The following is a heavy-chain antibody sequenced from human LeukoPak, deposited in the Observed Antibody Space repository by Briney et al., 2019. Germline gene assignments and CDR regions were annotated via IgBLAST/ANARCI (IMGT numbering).Heavy chain of an antibody. J-gene: IGHJ4*02. V-gene: IGHV4-34*01. CDR1: GGSFSGYY. CDR2: INHSGST. D-gene: IGHD3-3*01. CDR3: ARGSDFWSRQFDH. Sequence: SETLSLTCAVYGGSFSGYYWSWIRQPPGKGLEWIGEINHSGSTNYNPSLKSRVTISVDTSKNQFSLKLSSVTAADTAVYYCARGSDFWSRQFDHWGQGTLVTVSS.